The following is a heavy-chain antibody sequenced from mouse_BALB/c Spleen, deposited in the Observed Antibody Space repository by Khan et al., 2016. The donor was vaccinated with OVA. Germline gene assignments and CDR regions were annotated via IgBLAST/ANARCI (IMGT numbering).Heavy chain of an antibody. D-gene: IGHD2-10*01. CDR1: GYAFTNYL. J-gene: IGHJ4*01. V-gene: IGHV1-54*01. CDR3: ARKTTAYYGNYYTIDY. Sequence: VQLQQSGAELVRPGTSVKVSCKASGYAFTNYLIEWIKQRPGQGLEWIGVINPGSGGTNYNEKLKGKATLTADKSSSTAYMQLSSLKSDDSAVYFFARKTTAYYGNYYTIDYWGQGTSVPVSS. CDR2: INPGSGGT.